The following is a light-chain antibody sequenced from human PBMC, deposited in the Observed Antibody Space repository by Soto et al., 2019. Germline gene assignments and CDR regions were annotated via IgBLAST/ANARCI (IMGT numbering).Light chain of an antibody. Sequence: EIVMTQSPLSLPVTPGEPASISCRSSQSLLHSNGYTYLDWYLQKPGQSPQLLIYLGSNRASGVPDRFSGSGSGTDFTLKISRVEAEDVGVYYCMQALQTPWTFGQGTKVEIK. J-gene: IGKJ1*01. CDR2: LGS. CDR1: QSLLHSNGYTY. CDR3: MQALQTPWT. V-gene: IGKV2-28*01.